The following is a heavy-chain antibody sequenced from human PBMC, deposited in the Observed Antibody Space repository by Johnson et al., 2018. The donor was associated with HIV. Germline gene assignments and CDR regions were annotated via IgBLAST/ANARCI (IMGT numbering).Heavy chain of an antibody. CDR1: GFKYAA. J-gene: IGHJ3*02. CDR2: TPGGDGGT. Sequence: VQLVESGGGLVQPGGSLRVSCAASGFKYAASGLAFSNYAVKWVSHTPGGDGGTSFADSVRGRYIISRDNSKNTLYLQMNSLRAEDTAVYYCAKGGGLLSAFDIWGQGTMVTVSS. D-gene: IGHD2-2*01. V-gene: IGHV3-23*04. CDR3: AKGGGLLSAFDI.